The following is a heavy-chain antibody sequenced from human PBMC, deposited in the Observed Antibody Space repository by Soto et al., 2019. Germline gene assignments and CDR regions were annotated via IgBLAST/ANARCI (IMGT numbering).Heavy chain of an antibody. CDR3: AKVAGGLGYFDL. Sequence: GGSLRLSCVASGFIFSDYAMTWVRQAPGKGLQWVATIGASGGNIEYADSLKGRFTISRDNSKNSVYLQLSGLTADDTAVHYCAKVAGGLGYFDLWGRGTLVTVSS. CDR1: GFIFSDYA. J-gene: IGHJ2*01. D-gene: IGHD3-16*01. CDR2: IGASGGNI. V-gene: IGHV3-23*01.